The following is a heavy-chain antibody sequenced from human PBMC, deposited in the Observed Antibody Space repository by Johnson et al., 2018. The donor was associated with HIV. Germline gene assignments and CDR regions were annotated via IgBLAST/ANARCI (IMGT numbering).Heavy chain of an antibody. D-gene: IGHD3-9*01. CDR2: ISWNSGSI. J-gene: IGHJ3*02. CDR1: GFTFDDYA. V-gene: IGHV3-9*01. Sequence: VQLVESGGGLVQPGRSLRLSCAASGFTFDDYAMHWVRQAPGKGLEWVSGISWNSGSIGYADSVKGRFTISRDNAKNSLYLQMNSLRAEDTAVYYCARRALHYDVLTDYPVAANAFDIWGQGTMVTVSS. CDR3: ARRALHYDVLTDYPVAANAFDI.